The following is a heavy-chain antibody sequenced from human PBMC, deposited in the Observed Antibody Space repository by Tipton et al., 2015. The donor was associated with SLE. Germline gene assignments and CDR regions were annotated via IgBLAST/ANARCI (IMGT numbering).Heavy chain of an antibody. CDR3: ASDDDIKTGSDY. D-gene: IGHD3-10*01. V-gene: IGHV3-21*01. CDR1: GFTFSSYN. CDR2: ISRSSSYI. J-gene: IGHJ4*02. Sequence: GSLRLSCAASGFTFSSYNMNWVRQAPGKGLEWVSSISRSSSYIYYADSVKGRFTISRDDAKNSLYLQMTSLRAEDTATHYCASDDDIKTGSDYWGQGTLVTVSS.